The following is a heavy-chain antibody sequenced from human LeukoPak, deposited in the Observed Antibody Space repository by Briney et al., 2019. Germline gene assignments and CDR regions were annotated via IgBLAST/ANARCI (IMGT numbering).Heavy chain of an antibody. CDR2: IYTSGST. J-gene: IGHJ4*02. CDR3: ARGPYYYGSGSYLNDY. D-gene: IGHD3-10*01. Sequence: PSETLSLTCTVSGGSISSYYWSWIRQPAGKGLEWIGRIYTSGSTNYNPSLKGRVTMSVDTSKNQFSLKLSSVTAADTAVYYCARGPYYYGSGSYLNDYWGQGTLVTVSS. CDR1: GGSISSYY. V-gene: IGHV4-4*07.